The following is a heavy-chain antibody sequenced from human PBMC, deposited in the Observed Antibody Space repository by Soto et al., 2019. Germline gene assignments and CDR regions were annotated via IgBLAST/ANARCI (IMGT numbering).Heavy chain of an antibody. Sequence: GGSLRLSCAVSGLTFSSYEMNWVRQAPEKGLEWVSYISPSGTTIYADSVRGRFTISRDNAKNSLYLQMNSLRAEDTAVYYCARGGYCDTTTCYRLNAFDVWCPGTVVTVSS. J-gene: IGHJ3*01. CDR1: GLTFSSYE. V-gene: IGHV3-48*03. CDR3: ARGGYCDTTTCYRLNAFDV. D-gene: IGHD2-2*01. CDR2: ISPSGTTI.